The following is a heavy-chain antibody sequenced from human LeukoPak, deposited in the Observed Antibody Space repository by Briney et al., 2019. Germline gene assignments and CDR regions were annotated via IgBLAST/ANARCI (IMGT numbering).Heavy chain of an antibody. J-gene: IGHJ4*02. D-gene: IGHD6-13*01. V-gene: IGHV4-4*02. CDR1: GGSISSSNW. CDR3: ARVAPVAAAGTQENFDY. CDR2: IYHSGST. Sequence: SGTLSLTCAVSGGSISSSNWWSWVRQPPGKGLEWIGEIYHSGSTNYNPSLKSRVTISVDKSKNQFSLKLSSVTAADTAVYYCARVAPVAAAGTQENFDYWGQGTLVTVSS.